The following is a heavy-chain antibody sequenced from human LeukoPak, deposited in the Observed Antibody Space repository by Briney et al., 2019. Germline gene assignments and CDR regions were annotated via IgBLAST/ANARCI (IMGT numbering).Heavy chain of an antibody. J-gene: IGHJ4*02. CDR1: GGSIISFF. V-gene: IGHV4-59*01. D-gene: IGHD5-12*01. Sequence: PSETLSLTCTVSGGSIISFFWSWIRQPPGKGPEWIGYIFDSGTNNYNPITNYNPSLKGRGTVSLDTSKNHFSLKLSSVTAAETAVYFCARGGVTTIAQYDDWGQGILVTVSS. CDR2: IFDSGTNNYNPIT. CDR3: ARGGVTTIAQYDD.